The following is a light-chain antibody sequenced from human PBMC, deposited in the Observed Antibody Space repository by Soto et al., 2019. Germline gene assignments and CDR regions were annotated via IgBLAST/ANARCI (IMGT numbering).Light chain of an antibody. J-gene: IGKJ1*01. V-gene: IGKV1-9*01. CDR1: QGISSY. CDR3: QQYERYST. Sequence: IQLTQSPSSLSASVGDRVTITCRASQGISSYFAWYQQKPGKAPKLLIYAASTLQSGVPSRFSGSGSGTDFTLTISSLQPEDSATYYCQQYERYSTFGQGTKVDIK. CDR2: AAS.